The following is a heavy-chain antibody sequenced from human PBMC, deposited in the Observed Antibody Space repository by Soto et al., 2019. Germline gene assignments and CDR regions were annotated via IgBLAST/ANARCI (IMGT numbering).Heavy chain of an antibody. Sequence: EVQLVESGGGLVQPGGSLRLSCAASGFTFSTFWMHWVRQVPWKGLVWVSCINGDGSSTGYADSVKGRFTVSRDNAKNTLNMQMNRLRGEDTAIYYCARDCDTYGYSTADYGGQGTLFSVSS. J-gene: IGHJ4*02. CDR2: INGDGSST. CDR3: ARDCDTYGYSTADY. D-gene: IGHD5-18*01. CDR1: GFTFSTFW. V-gene: IGHV3-74*01.